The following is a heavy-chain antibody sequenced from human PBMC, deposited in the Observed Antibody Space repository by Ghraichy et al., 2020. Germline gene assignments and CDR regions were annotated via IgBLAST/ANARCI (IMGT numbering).Heavy chain of an antibody. CDR3: ASGPIVVVPAASSY. J-gene: IGHJ4*02. CDR1: GGSFSGYY. Sequence: SETLSLTCAVYGGSFSGYYWSWIRQPPGKGLEWIGEINHSGSTNYNPSLKSRVTISVDTSKNQFSLKLSSVTAADTAVYYCASGPIVVVPAASSYWGQGTLVTVSS. D-gene: IGHD2-2*01. V-gene: IGHV4-34*01. CDR2: INHSGST.